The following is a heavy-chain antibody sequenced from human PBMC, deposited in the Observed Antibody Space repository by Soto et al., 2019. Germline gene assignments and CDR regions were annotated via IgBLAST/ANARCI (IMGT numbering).Heavy chain of an antibody. D-gene: IGHD6-13*01. CDR3: ARPQDIAAAEYYFDY. CDR1: GFTFSSYA. Sequence: QVQLVESGGGVVQPGRSLRLSCAASGFTFSSYAMHWVRQAPGKGLEWVAVISYDGSNKYYADSVKGRFTISRDNSKNTLYLQMNSLRAEDTAVYYCARPQDIAAAEYYFDYWGQGTLVTVSS. CDR2: ISYDGSNK. J-gene: IGHJ4*02. V-gene: IGHV3-30-3*01.